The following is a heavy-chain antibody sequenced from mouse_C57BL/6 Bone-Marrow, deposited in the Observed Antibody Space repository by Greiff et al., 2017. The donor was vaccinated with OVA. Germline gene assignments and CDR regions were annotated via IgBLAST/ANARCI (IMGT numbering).Heavy chain of an antibody. J-gene: IGHJ2*01. Sequence: QVQLQQPGAELVKPGASVKMSCKASGYTFTSYWITWVKQRPGQGLEWIGYINPSSGYTKYNQKFKDKATLTADKSSSTAYMQLSSLTYEDSAVYYCAREGLLRDFDYWGQGTTLTVSS. CDR3: AREGLLRDFDY. D-gene: IGHD1-1*01. CDR2: INPSSGYT. CDR1: GYTFTSYW. V-gene: IGHV1-55*01.